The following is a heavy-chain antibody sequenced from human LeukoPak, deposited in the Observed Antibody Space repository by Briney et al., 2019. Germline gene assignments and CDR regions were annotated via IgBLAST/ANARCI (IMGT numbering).Heavy chain of an antibody. CDR2: INPNSGGT. V-gene: IGHV1-2*02. J-gene: IGHJ4*02. Sequence: ASVKVSCKASGYTFTGNYMHWVRQAPGQGLEWMGWINPNSGGTNYAQTFQGRVTMTRDTSISTAYMELSRLRSDDTAVYYCARLDSGSYDYWGQGTLVTVSS. CDR3: ARLDSGSYDY. D-gene: IGHD1-26*01. CDR1: GYTFTGNY.